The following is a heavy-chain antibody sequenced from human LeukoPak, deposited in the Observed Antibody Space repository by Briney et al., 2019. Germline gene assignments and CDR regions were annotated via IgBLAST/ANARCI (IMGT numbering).Heavy chain of an antibody. CDR2: IKQDGSEK. CDR3: AKSTVTFYYMDV. D-gene: IGHD4-17*01. CDR1: GFTFSSYW. J-gene: IGHJ6*03. V-gene: IGHV3-7*03. Sequence: GGSLRLSCAASGFTFSSYWMSWVRQAPGKGLEWVANIKQDGSEKYYVDSVKGRFTISRDNSKNTLYLQMNSLRAEDTAVYYCAKSTVTFYYMDVWGKGTTVTVSS.